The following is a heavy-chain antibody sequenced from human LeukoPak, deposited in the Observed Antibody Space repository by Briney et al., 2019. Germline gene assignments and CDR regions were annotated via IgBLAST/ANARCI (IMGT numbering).Heavy chain of an antibody. D-gene: IGHD2-8*01. CDR1: GYSFASSW. J-gene: IGHJ6*03. Sequence: GESLKISXKGSGYSFASSWISWVHQMPGKGLEWMGIIYPDDSDTIYSPSFEGQITISVDKSISTAYLQWSSLKASDTAVYYCARHGHCTNGVCYSNYYYHMDVWGKGTTVTVSS. V-gene: IGHV5-51*07. CDR2: IYPDDSDT. CDR3: ARHGHCTNGVCYSNYYYHMDV.